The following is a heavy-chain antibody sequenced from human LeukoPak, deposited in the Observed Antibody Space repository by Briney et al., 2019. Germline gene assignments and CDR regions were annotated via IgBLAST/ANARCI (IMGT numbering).Heavy chain of an antibody. CDR3: ARGGYSYGDDY. V-gene: IGHV3-53*01. Sequence: PGGSLRLSCAASGFNVSGNYMSWVRRAPGKGLEWVSVIYSGVSTYYADSVKGRFTISRDNSKNTLYLQMNSLRAEDTAVYYCARGGYSYGDDYWGQGTLVTVSS. CDR1: GFNVSGNY. J-gene: IGHJ4*02. CDR2: IYSGVST. D-gene: IGHD5-18*01.